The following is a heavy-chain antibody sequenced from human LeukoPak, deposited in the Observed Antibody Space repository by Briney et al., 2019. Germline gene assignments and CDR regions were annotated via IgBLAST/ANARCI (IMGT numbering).Heavy chain of an antibody. V-gene: IGHV1-3*01. CDR2: INAGNGNT. Sequence: GASVKVSCKASGYAFTSYAMHWVRQAPGQRLEWMGWINAGNGNTKYSQKLQGRVTITRDTSASTAYMELSSLRSEDTAVYYCARDRGGSSSWPGDYWGQGTLVTVSS. CDR3: ARDRGGSSSWPGDY. D-gene: IGHD6-13*01. CDR1: GYAFTSYA. J-gene: IGHJ4*02.